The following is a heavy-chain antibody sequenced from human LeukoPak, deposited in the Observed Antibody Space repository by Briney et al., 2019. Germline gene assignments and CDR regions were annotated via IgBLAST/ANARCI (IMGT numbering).Heavy chain of an antibody. V-gene: IGHV4-31*03. J-gene: IGHJ5*02. CDR2: IYYSGST. Sequence: SETLSLTCTVSGGSISSGGYYWSWIRQHPGKGLEWIGYIYYSGSTYYNPSLKSRVTISVDTSKNQFSLKLSPVTAADTAVYYCARDKSMVRGVIKNEYNWFDPWGQGTLVTVSS. CDR1: GGSISSGGYY. D-gene: IGHD3-10*01. CDR3: ARDKSMVRGVIKNEYNWFDP.